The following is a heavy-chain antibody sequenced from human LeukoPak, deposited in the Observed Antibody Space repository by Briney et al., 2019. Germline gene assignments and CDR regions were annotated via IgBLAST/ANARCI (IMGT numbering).Heavy chain of an antibody. CDR3: ASLPTDYYGSGSPDG. J-gene: IGHJ4*02. CDR2: IYYSGST. D-gene: IGHD3-10*01. CDR1: GASISSSSYY. Sequence: SETLSLTCTVSGASISSSSYYWGWIRQPPGKGLEWIGSIYYSGSTYYNPSLKSRVTISVDTSKNQFSLKLSSVTAAATAVYYCASLPTDYYGSGSPDGWGQGTLVTVSS. V-gene: IGHV4-39*01.